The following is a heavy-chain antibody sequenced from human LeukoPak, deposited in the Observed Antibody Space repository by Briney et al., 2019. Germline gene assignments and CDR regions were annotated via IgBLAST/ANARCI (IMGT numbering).Heavy chain of an antibody. D-gene: IGHD6-19*01. CDR2: ISPYNGNT. CDR1: GYTFTSYG. Sequence: GASVKVSCKASGYTFTSYGISWVRQAPGQGLEWMGWISPYNGNTNYAQRLQGRVTMTTDTSTSTAYMELRSLRSDDTAVYYCARDQVTARSGWFLDPWGQGTLVTVSS. V-gene: IGHV1-18*01. J-gene: IGHJ5*02. CDR3: ARDQVTARSGWFLDP.